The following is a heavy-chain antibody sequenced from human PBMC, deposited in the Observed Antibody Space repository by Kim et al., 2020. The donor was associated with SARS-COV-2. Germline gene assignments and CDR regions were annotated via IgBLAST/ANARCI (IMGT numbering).Heavy chain of an antibody. Sequence: GGSLRLSCTVSGFTFSSYAMTWVRQAPGKGLEWVSSISAGGDRTYYADSVKGRFTISRDNSKNTLYLQISTLSAEDTALYYCAKAGQRLAWGYFDYWGQG. CDR3: AKAGQRLAWGYFDY. D-gene: IGHD6-25*01. V-gene: IGHV3-23*01. CDR1: GFTFSSYA. J-gene: IGHJ4*02. CDR2: ISAGGDRT.